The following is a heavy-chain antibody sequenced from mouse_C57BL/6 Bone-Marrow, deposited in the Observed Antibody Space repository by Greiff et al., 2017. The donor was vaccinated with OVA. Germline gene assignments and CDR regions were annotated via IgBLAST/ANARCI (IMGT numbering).Heavy chain of an antibody. J-gene: IGHJ2*01. Sequence: VQLQQSGAELARPGASVKLSCKASGYTFTSSGISWVKQRTGQGLEWIGEIYPRSGNTYYNEKFKGKATLTADKSSSTAYMELRSLTSEDSAVYVCARRGYYGSSLDYWGQGTTLTVSS. V-gene: IGHV1-81*01. D-gene: IGHD1-1*01. CDR3: ARRGYYGSSLDY. CDR2: IYPRSGNT. CDR1: GYTFTSSG.